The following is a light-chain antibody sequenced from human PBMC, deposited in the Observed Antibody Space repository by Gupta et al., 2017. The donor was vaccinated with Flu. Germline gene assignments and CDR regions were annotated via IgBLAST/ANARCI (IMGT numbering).Light chain of an antibody. Sequence: SDLTQPPSLSAAPGQRVTISCSGSSSNIASNYVSWYQHLPGKAPKLLIYENNQRPSGITDRFSGSKSGNSATLAIAGLQTGDEAVYSCETWATTLSSGVFGGGTTVTVL. CDR1: SSNIASNY. CDR2: ENN. J-gene: IGLJ2*01. CDR3: ETWATTLSSGV. V-gene: IGLV1-51*01.